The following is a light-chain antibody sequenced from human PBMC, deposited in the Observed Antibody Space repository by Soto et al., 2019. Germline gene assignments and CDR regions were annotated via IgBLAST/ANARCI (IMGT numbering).Light chain of an antibody. CDR2: KAS. CDR3: QQYNSNSGT. CDR1: QSISPW. J-gene: IGKJ4*01. V-gene: IGKV1-5*03. Sequence: DIQMTQSPSTLSASVGDRVTITCRASQSISPWLAWYQQKPGKAPKLLIHKASSLESGVPSRFSGSGSGAEFTLTISSLQPEDSATYYCQQYNSNSGTFGGVTKVEIK.